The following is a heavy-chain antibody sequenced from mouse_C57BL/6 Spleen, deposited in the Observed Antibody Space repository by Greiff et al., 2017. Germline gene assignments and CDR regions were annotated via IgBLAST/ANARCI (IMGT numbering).Heavy chain of an antibody. J-gene: IGHJ4*01. D-gene: IGHD1-1*01. Sequence: EVQLQQSGPELVKPGASVKISCKASGYTFTDYYMNWVKQSHGKSLEWIGDINPNNGGTSYNQTFKGKATLTVDKSSSTAYMELRSLTSEDSAVYYCARCYYGSSYAMDYWGQGTSVTVSS. V-gene: IGHV1-26*01. CDR3: ARCYYGSSYAMDY. CDR2: INPNNGGT. CDR1: GYTFTDYY.